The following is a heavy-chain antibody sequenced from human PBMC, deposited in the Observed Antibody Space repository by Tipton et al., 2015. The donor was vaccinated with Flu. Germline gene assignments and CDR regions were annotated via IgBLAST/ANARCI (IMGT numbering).Heavy chain of an antibody. J-gene: IGHJ4*02. D-gene: IGHD3-10*01. V-gene: IGHV4-4*07. CDR3: ARSPSYSGSGVYPYYFDD. CDR2: IYTTGST. CDR1: GGSINRYY. Sequence: TLSLTCNVSGGSINRYYWSWIRQSAGKGLEWIGRIYTTGSTNYNPSLRSRVTISGDTSKNHFSVQLSSVTAADTAVYYCARSPSYSGSGVYPYYFDDWGQGTLVTVSS.